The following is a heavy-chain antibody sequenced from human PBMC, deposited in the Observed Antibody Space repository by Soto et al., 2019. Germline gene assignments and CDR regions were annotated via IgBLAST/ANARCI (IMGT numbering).Heavy chain of an antibody. CDR1: GFTFSSYG. Sequence: GGSLRLSCAASGFTFSSYGMHWVRQAPGKGLEWVAVIWYDGSNKYYADSVKGRFTISRDNSKNTLYLQMNSLRAEDTAVYYCARGSTSSRMDYFDYWGQGTLVTVSS. J-gene: IGHJ4*02. CDR3: ARGSTSSRMDYFDY. CDR2: IWYDGSNK. D-gene: IGHD2-2*01. V-gene: IGHV3-33*01.